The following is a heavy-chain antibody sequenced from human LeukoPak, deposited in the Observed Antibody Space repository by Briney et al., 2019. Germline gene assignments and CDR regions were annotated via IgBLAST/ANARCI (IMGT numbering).Heavy chain of an antibody. V-gene: IGHV3-23*01. CDR2: ISGSGGST. J-gene: IGHJ6*02. CDR3: AKDGGHSNWGYYYYGMDV. D-gene: IGHD7-27*01. CDR1: GFTFSSYA. Sequence: AGGSLRLSCAASGFTFSSYAMSWVRQAPGKGLEWVSAISGSGGSTYYADSMKGRFTISRDNSKNTLYLQMNSLRAEDTAVYYCAKDGGHSNWGYYYYGMDVWGQGTTVTVSS.